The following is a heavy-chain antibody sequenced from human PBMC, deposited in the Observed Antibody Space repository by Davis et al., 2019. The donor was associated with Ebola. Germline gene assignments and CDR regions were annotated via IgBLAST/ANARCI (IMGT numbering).Heavy chain of an antibody. CDR2: IKEDGSEK. J-gene: IGHJ4*02. Sequence: PGGSLRLSCAASGSPFNTNWMRWVRQAPGKGLEWVAIIKEDGSEKNYVDSVKGRFTISRDNAKNSLYLQMNSLRVDDTAVYYCVRGGSRGGDYWGQGTLATVSS. CDR3: VRGGSRGGDY. V-gene: IGHV3-7*01. CDR1: GSPFNTNW. D-gene: IGHD3-16*01.